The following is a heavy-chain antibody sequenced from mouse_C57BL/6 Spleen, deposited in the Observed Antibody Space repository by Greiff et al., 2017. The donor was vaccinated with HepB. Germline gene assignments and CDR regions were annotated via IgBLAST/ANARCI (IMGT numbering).Heavy chain of an antibody. Sequence: EVQRVESEGGLVQPGSSMKLSCTASGFTFSDYYMAWVRQVPEKGLEWVANINYDGSSTYYLDSLKSRFIISRDNAKNILYLQMSSLKSEDTATYYCARDYGNYWYFDVWGTGTTVTVSS. V-gene: IGHV5-16*01. D-gene: IGHD2-1*01. CDR1: GFTFSDYY. CDR2: INYDGSST. J-gene: IGHJ1*03. CDR3: ARDYGNYWYFDV.